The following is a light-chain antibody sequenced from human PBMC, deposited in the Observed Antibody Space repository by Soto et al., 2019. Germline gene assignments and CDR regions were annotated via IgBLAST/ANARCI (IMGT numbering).Light chain of an antibody. V-gene: IGLV2-14*01. Sequence: QSALTQPASVSGSPGQSITISCTGTGSDVGGYIYVSWYQQHPGKAPKLLIYEVTNRPSGVPDRFSGSKSGTSASLAITGLQAEDEAAYYCQSYDDSLSVVFGGGTKLTVL. J-gene: IGLJ2*01. CDR2: EVT. CDR3: QSYDDSLSVV. CDR1: GSDVGGYIY.